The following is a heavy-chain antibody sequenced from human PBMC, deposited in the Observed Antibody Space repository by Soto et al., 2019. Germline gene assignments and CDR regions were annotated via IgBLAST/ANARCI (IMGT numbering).Heavy chain of an antibody. CDR2: VYYTGST. Sequence: SETLSLTCTVSGDSISTFYWGWMRQAPGKELEWIGYVYYTGSTNYNPSLKSRGTISVDRSKNQFCLKLTSSNAADTAFYYCARGRTVRNYADDSSDYFYFFDYWGQGTQVNVSS. CDR3: ARGRTVRNYADDSSDYFYFFDY. J-gene: IGHJ4*02. V-gene: IGHV4-59*03. D-gene: IGHD3-22*01. CDR1: GDSISTFY.